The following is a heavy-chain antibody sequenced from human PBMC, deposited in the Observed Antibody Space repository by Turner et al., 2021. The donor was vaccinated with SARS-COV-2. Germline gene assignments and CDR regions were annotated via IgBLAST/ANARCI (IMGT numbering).Heavy chain of an antibody. CDR1: GGSFSGDY. D-gene: IGHD5-18*01. J-gene: IGHJ4*02. V-gene: IGHV4-34*01. CDR2: INHRGST. Sequence: QVQLQQWRAGLLKPSATLSLTCAVYGGSFSGDYWSWSRQPPGKGLEWIGEINHRGSTNYNPSLKSRVTISVDTTKNQFSLKLSSVTAADTAVYDCARGGGYSYGALDYWGQGTLVTVSS. CDR3: ARGGGYSYGALDY.